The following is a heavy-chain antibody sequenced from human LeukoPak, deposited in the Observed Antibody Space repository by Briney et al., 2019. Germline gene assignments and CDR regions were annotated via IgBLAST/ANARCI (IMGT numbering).Heavy chain of an antibody. CDR3: ARGSGYNYGFPDY. J-gene: IGHJ4*02. CDR2: IKTDGSTT. D-gene: IGHD5-18*01. V-gene: IGHV3-74*01. CDR1: GFTFSSSW. Sequence: GGSLRLSCAVSGFTFSSSWMHWVRQAPGKGLVWVSHIKTDGSTTAYADSVKGRFTISRDNAKNTLYLQMNSLRAEDTAVYYCARGSGYNYGFPDYWGQGTLVTVSS.